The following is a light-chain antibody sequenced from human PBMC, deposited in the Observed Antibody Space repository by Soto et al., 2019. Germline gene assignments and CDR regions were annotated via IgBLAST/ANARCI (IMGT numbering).Light chain of an antibody. Sequence: DIVMTQSPFSLAVTPGESASISCRSSQSLLHRNGKTSLDWYLQKPGQSPQILIYLVSSRASGVPDRVSGSGSGTDFTLKIGRVEAEDVGIYYCMQGLQSTITFGQGTRLEIK. V-gene: IGKV2-28*01. J-gene: IGKJ5*01. CDR3: MQGLQSTIT. CDR2: LVS. CDR1: QSLLHRNGKTS.